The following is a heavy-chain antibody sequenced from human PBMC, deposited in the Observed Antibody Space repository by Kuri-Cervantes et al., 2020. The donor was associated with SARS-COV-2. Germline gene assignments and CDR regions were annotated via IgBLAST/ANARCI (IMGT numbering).Heavy chain of an antibody. CDR1: GFTFSSYA. D-gene: IGHD3-22*01. Sequence: GESLKISCAASGFTFSSYAMSWVRQAPGKGLEWVSAISGSGGSTYYADSVKGRFTISRDNSKNTLYLQMNSLRAEDTAVYYCANGGSGYYLHDAFDTWGQGTMVTVSS. CDR3: ANGGSGYYLHDAFDT. J-gene: IGHJ3*02. V-gene: IGHV3-23*01. CDR2: ISGSGGST.